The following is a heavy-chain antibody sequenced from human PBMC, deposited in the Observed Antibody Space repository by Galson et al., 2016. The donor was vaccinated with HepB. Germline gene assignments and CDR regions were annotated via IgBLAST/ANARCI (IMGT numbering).Heavy chain of an antibody. V-gene: IGHV3-30*04. CDR1: GFTFSRYS. CDR2: ISQDGSNK. J-gene: IGHJ4*02. CDR3: ARGAYLLFHNKGEYYFDY. D-gene: IGHD2-15*01. Sequence: SLRLSCAASGFTFSRYSAHWVRQAPGKGLEWVSVISQDGSNKFYADSVMGRFTISRDNSKNTLYREMNSLRPEDTAVYYCARGAYLLFHNKGEYYFDYWGQGTLVTVSS.